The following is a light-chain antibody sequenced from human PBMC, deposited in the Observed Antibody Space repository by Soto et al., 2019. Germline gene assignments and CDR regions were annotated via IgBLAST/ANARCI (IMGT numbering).Light chain of an antibody. CDR3: QQYYDTPLT. V-gene: IGKV4-1*01. CDR2: WAS. Sequence: DIVMTQSPDSLAVSLGERATINCKSSQNVLYRSNNKNELAWYQQKPGQPPKLLIYWASTRESGVPDRFSGSGSGTDFNLTISSRQAEDVAVYYCQQYYDTPLTFGGGTKVEIK. J-gene: IGKJ4*01. CDR1: QNVLYRSNNKNE.